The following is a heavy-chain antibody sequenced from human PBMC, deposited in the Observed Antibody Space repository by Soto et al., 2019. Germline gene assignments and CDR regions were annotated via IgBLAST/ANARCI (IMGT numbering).Heavy chain of an antibody. J-gene: IGHJ2*01. CDR1: GYTFTSYA. CDR3: ARDPGCGGDCYSDYWYFDL. Sequence: ASVKVSCKASGYTFTSYAMHWVRQAPGQRLEWMGWINAGNGNTKYSQKFQGRVTITRDKSTSTAYMELSSLRSEDTAVYYCARDPGCGGDCYSDYWYFDLWGRGTLVTAPQ. CDR2: INAGNGNT. V-gene: IGHV1-3*01. D-gene: IGHD2-21*02.